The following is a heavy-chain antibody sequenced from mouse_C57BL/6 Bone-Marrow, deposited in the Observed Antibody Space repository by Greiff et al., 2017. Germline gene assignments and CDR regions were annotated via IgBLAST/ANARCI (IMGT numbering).Heavy chain of an antibody. D-gene: IGHD1-1*01. CDR3: ARPSSYCGSSFWFAY. J-gene: IGHJ3*01. CDR2: INPNYGTT. CDR1: GYSFTDYN. V-gene: IGHV1-39*01. Sequence: EVKLMESGPELVKPGASVKISCKASGYSFTDYNMNWVKQSNGKSLEWIGVINPNYGTTSYNQKFKGKATLTVDQSSSTAYIQLNSLSSEDSAVYYCARPSSYCGSSFWFAYWGQGTLVTVSA.